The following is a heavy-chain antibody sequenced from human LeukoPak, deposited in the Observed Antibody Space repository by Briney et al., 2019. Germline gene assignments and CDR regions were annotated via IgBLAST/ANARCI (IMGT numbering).Heavy chain of an antibody. Sequence: SETLSLTCAVYGGSFSGYYWSWIRQPPGKGLEWIGEINHSGSTNYNPSLKSRVTISVDTSKIQFSLKLSSVTAADTAVYYCAKVDGITIFEVFDYWGQGTLVTVSS. CDR2: INHSGST. D-gene: IGHD3-3*01. J-gene: IGHJ4*02. CDR1: GGSFSGYY. V-gene: IGHV4-34*01. CDR3: AKVDGITIFEVFDY.